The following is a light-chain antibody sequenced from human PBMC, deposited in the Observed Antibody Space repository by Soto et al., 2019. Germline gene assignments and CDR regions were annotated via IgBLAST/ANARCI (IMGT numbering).Light chain of an antibody. CDR1: QSISSY. CDR3: QLLNSYPIP. CDR2: DAS. J-gene: IGKJ5*01. Sequence: DIQMTQSPSSLSASEGDRVTITCRASQSISSYLNWYQQKPGRAPKLLIYDASTLESGVPSRFSGSGSGTEFTLTISRLQPEDFATYYCQLLNSYPIPFGQGTRLEIK. V-gene: IGKV1-9*01.